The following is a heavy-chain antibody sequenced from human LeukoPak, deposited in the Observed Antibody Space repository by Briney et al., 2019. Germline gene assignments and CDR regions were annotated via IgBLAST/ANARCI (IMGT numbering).Heavy chain of an antibody. Sequence: GGSLRLSCAASGFTFSSYVLSWVPPAPREGLGWVSAISGRGGSRYYADSVKGGYPISRDNPKKTLYLQKNSLRGEDTHVYNCAGGLRRATGNFDYWGQGTLVTVSS. J-gene: IGHJ4*02. D-gene: IGHD1-26*01. CDR3: AGGLRRATGNFDY. CDR2: ISGRGGSR. CDR1: GFTFSSYV. V-gene: IGHV3-23*01.